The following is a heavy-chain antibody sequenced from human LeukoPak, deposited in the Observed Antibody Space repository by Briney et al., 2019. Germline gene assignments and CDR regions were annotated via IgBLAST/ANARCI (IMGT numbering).Heavy chain of an antibody. CDR3: ARDDSLAADSFDY. V-gene: IGHV3-48*01. D-gene: IGHD6-13*01. CDR1: GFTFSSYS. Sequence: GGSLRLSCAASGFTFSSYSMNWVRQAPGKGLEWVSYISSSSSTIYYADSVKGRFTISRDNAKNSLYLQMNSLRAEDTAVYYCARDDSLAADSFDYWGQGTLVTVSS. CDR2: ISSSSSTI. J-gene: IGHJ4*02.